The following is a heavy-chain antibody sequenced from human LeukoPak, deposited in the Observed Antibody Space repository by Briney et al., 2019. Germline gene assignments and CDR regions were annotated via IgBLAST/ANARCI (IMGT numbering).Heavy chain of an antibody. CDR1: GGSFSGYY. J-gene: IGHJ5*02. V-gene: IGHV4-34*01. D-gene: IGHD4-23*01. CDR3: ATTYGGNSVNNWFDP. CDR2: INHSGST. Sequence: SETLSLTCAVYGGSFSGYYWSWIRQPPGKGLEWIGEINHSGSTNYNPSLKSRVTISVDTPKNQFSLKLSSVTAADTAVYYCATTYGGNSVNNWFDPWGQGTLVTVSS.